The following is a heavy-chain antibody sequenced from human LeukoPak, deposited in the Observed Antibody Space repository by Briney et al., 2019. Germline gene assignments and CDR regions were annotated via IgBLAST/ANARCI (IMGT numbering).Heavy chain of an antibody. J-gene: IGHJ5*02. CDR2: ISGFNGKT. D-gene: IGHD3-22*01. CDR1: GYSFTTYG. V-gene: IGHV1-18*01. CDR3: ARSNYYDTSGYYLGRFDP. Sequence: ASVKVSCKASGYSFTTYGITWVRQAPGQGLEWMGWISGFNGKTNYAQKVQGRVTMTTDTSTSTAYMELRSLRSDDTAVYYCARSNYYDTSGYYLGRFDPWGQGTLVTVSS.